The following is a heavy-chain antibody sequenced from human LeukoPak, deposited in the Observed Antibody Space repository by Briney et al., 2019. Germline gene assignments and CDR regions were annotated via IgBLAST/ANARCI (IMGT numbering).Heavy chain of an antibody. D-gene: IGHD6-13*01. Sequence: ASVKVSCKASGYTXTGYYMHWVRQAPGQGLEWMGWNNPNNDDTNYAQKFQGRVTMTRDTSINTAYMELSSLRSDDTAMYYCARGDSSSWYYFDYWGQGTLVTVSS. CDR3: ARGDSSSWYYFDY. CDR2: NNPNNDDT. J-gene: IGHJ4*02. V-gene: IGHV1-2*02. CDR1: GYTXTGYY.